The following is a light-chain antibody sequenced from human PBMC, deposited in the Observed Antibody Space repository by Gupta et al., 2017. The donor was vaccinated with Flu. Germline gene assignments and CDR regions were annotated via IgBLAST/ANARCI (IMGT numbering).Light chain of an antibody. CDR1: QSVSSN. J-gene: IGKJ1*01. CDR2: GAS. V-gene: IGKV3-15*01. Sequence: EIVMTQSPATLSVSPGERATLSCRAGQSVSSNLAWYQQKPGQGPRLLFYGASTRATGIPARFSGSGSGTECTLTISGLQSEDFAVYYCQQYNNWPVTFGQGTKVEIK. CDR3: QQYNNWPVT.